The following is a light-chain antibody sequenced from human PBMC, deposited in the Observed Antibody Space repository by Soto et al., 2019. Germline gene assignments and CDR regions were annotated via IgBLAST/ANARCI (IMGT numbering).Light chain of an antibody. V-gene: IGKV1-39*01. CDR2: AAS. Sequence: DIQMTQSPSSLSVSVGDRVTITCRASQSIGGFLNWYQQKLGKAPNLLIYAASTLQSGVPSRFSGSGSGTDFTLTITTLQPEDFGTFFCQQTYSVPLTFGGGTKVEIK. CDR1: QSIGGF. J-gene: IGKJ4*01. CDR3: QQTYSVPLT.